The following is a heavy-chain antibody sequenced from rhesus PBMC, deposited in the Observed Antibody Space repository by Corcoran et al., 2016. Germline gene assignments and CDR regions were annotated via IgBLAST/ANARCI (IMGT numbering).Heavy chain of an antibody. CDR2: INGSGSRP. Sequence: QLQLQESGPGLVKPSETLSLTCAVSGGSISSSYWSWIRQAPGKGLEWIGEINGSGSRPNYNPSISRRVAPSVDTSKNQLSLKLSSVTAAATAVYYCARDRSVSSWSYNRFDVWGAGVLVTVSS. CDR3: ARDRSVSSWSYNRFDV. D-gene: IGHD6-13*01. J-gene: IGHJ5-1*01. CDR1: GGSISSSY. V-gene: IGHV4-169*02.